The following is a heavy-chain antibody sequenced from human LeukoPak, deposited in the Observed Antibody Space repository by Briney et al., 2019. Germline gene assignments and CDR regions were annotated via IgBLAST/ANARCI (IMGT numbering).Heavy chain of an antibody. V-gene: IGHV1-8*01. CDR3: ARGGRSSGWYGAHDAFDI. J-gene: IGHJ3*02. D-gene: IGHD6-19*01. CDR2: MNPNSGNT. CDR1: GYTFTSYD. Sequence: ASVKVSCKASGYTFTSYDINWVRQATGQGLEWMGWMNPNSGNTGYAQKFQGRVTMTRNTSISTAYMELSSLRSKDTAVYYCARGGRSSGWYGAHDAFDIWGQGTMVTVSS.